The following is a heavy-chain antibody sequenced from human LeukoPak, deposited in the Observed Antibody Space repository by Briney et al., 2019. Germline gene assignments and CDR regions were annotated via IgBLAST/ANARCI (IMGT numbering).Heavy chain of an antibody. CDR2: INHSGST. V-gene: IGHV4-34*01. J-gene: IGHJ6*03. D-gene: IGHD2-8*01. CDR1: GGSFSGYY. Sequence: PSETLSLTCAVYGGSFSGYYWSWIRQPPGKGLEWIGEINHSGSTNYNPSLKSRVTISVDTSKNQFSLKLSSVTAADTAVYYCARNSRVYATSYYYHYYMDVWGKGTTVTVSS. CDR3: ARNSRVYATSYYYHYYMDV.